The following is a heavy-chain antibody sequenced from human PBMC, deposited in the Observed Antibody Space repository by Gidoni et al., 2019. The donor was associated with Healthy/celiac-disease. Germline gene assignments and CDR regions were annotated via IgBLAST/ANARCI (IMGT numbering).Heavy chain of an antibody. J-gene: IGHJ5*02. CDR3: ARIRGYCSSTSCYTCGCWFDP. CDR1: GFSLSTSGMC. Sequence: QVTLRESGPALVKPTQTLTLTCTFPGFSLSTSGMCVRWIRQPPGKALAWLALIDWDDDKYYSTSLNTRLTISKDTSKNQVVLTMTNMYPVDTATYYCARIRGYCSSTSCYTCGCWFDPWGQGTLVTVSS. V-gene: IGHV2-70*01. CDR2: IDWDDDK. D-gene: IGHD2-2*02.